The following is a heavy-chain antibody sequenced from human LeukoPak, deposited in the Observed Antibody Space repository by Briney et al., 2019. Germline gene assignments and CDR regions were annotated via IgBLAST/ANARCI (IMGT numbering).Heavy chain of an antibody. J-gene: IGHJ4*02. V-gene: IGHV3-30*18. CDR2: ISYDGSNK. CDR1: GFTFSSYG. D-gene: IGHD3-22*01. Sequence: GGSLRLSCAASGFTFSSYGMHWVRQAPGKGLEWVAVISYDGSNKYYADSVKGRFTISRDNSKNTLYLQMNSLRAEDTAVYCCAKDMDYYDSSGYVDYWGQGTLVTVSS. CDR3: AKDMDYYDSSGYVDY.